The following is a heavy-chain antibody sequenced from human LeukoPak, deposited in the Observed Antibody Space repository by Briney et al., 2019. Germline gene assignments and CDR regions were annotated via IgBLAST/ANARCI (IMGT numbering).Heavy chain of an antibody. V-gene: IGHV3-23*01. Sequence: GGSLRLSCAASGFTFSSYAMYWVRQAPGKGLEWVSGISSSGGSTYYADSVKGRFTISRDNSKNTLYLQMNSLRAEDTAVYYCAKTFDWLLFIFDYWGQGTLVTVSS. D-gene: IGHD3-9*01. CDR2: ISSSGGST. CDR3: AKTFDWLLFIFDY. J-gene: IGHJ4*02. CDR1: GFTFSSYA.